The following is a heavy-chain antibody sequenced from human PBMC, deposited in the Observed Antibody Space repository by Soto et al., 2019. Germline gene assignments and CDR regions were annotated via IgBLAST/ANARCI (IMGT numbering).Heavy chain of an antibody. V-gene: IGHV1-8*01. CDR2: MNPNSGNT. CDR1: GYTFTSYD. J-gene: IGHJ4*02. Sequence: QVQLVQSGAEVKKPGASVKVSCKASGYTFTSYDINWVRQATGQGLEWMGWMNPNSGNTGYAQKFQGRVTMTRNTSISTAYMELSSLRSEDTAVYYCARVPRHCSGGSCYIDYWGQGTLVTVSS. CDR3: ARVPRHCSGGSCYIDY. D-gene: IGHD2-15*01.